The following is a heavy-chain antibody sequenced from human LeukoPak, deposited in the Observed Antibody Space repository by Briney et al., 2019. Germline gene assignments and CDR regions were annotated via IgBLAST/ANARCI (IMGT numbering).Heavy chain of an antibody. CDR1: GFTVSSNY. Sequence: GGSLRLSCAASGFTVSSNYMSWVRQAPGKGLEWVSVIYSGGSTYYADSVKGRFTISRDNSKNTLYPQMNSLRAEDTAVYYCARGGKYRRYLDYWGQGTLVTVSS. CDR3: ARGGKYRRYLDY. CDR2: IYSGGST. D-gene: IGHD1-26*01. V-gene: IGHV3-53*01. J-gene: IGHJ4*02.